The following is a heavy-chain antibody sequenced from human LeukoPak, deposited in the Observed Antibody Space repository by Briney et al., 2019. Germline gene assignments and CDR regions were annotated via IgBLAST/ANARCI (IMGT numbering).Heavy chain of an antibody. CDR1: GFTFSNYW. J-gene: IGHJ4*02. CDR2: IKPDGSDK. CDR3: ARDLDY. Sequence: GGSLRLSCEASGFTFSNYWMDWVRQAPGRGLEWVANIKPDGSDKYYGDSVKGRFIISRDNAKSSPYLQMNSLRAEDTAVYYCARDLDYWGQGTLVTVSS. V-gene: IGHV3-7*04.